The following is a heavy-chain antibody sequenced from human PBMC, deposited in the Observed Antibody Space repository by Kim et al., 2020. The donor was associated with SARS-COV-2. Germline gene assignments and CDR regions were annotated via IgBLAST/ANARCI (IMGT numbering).Heavy chain of an antibody. CDR1: GFTFDDYA. Sequence: GGSLRLSCAASGFTFDDYAMHWVRQAPGGGLEWVSGISWNSGQIGYAGSVKGRFTISRDNAKNSLYLQMNSLTTADTALYYCTKGGYPGGYFYYGMDVWGQGTTVTVSS. J-gene: IGHJ6*02. CDR2: ISWNSGQI. D-gene: IGHD2-21*01. V-gene: IGHV3-9*01. CDR3: TKGGYPGGYFYYGMDV.